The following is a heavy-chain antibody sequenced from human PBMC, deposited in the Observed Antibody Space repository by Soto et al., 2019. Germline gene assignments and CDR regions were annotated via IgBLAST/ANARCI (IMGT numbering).Heavy chain of an antibody. CDR3: AKDAFYDFRAGLHYFHY. CDR2: ISWNSGSI. CDR1: GFTFDDYA. Sequence: PGGSLRLSCAASGFTFDDYAIHWVRQGPGKGLEWVSGISWNSGSIAYADSVKGRFTISRDNTKNSLYLQMNSLRPEDTAFYYCAKDAFYDFRAGLHYFHYWGQGALVTVSS. J-gene: IGHJ4*02. V-gene: IGHV3-9*01. D-gene: IGHD3-3*01.